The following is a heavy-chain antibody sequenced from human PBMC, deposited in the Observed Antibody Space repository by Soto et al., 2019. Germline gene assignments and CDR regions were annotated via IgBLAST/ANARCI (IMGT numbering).Heavy chain of an antibody. J-gene: IGHJ4*02. CDR1: GFTVSSNY. CDR3: ATDYYDSSGYWELGDY. D-gene: IGHD3-22*01. CDR2: IYSGGST. V-gene: IGHV3-53*02. Sequence: EVQLVETGGGLIQPGGSLRLSCAASGFTVSSNYMSWVRQAPGKGLEWVSVIYSGGSTYYADSVKGRFTIARDNSKNTLYLQMNSLRAEDTAVYYCATDYYDSSGYWELGDYWGQGTLVTVSS.